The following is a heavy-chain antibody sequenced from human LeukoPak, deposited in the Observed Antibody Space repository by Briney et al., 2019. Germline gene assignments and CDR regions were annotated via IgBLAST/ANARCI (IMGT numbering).Heavy chain of an antibody. CDR3: ARDDYYDSSGYTDAFDI. J-gene: IGHJ3*02. V-gene: IGHV3-30*04. CDR2: ISYDGSNK. CDR1: GFTFSSYA. D-gene: IGHD3-22*01. Sequence: GGSLRLSCAASGFTFSSYAMHWVRQAPGKGLEWVAVISYDGSNKYYADSVKGRFTISRDSSKNTLYLQMNSLRAEDTAVYYCARDDYYDSSGYTDAFDIWGQGTMVTVSS.